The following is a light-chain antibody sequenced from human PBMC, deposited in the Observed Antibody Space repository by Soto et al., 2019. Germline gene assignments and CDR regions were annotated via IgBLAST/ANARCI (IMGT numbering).Light chain of an antibody. J-gene: IGKJ5*01. V-gene: IGKV1-5*03. CDR3: QQYNSYSL. CDR2: KAS. CDR1: QSISSW. Sequence: DIQMTQSPSTLSASVGDRVTITCRASQSISSWLAWYQQKPGKAPKLLIYKASSLESGVPSRFSGSGSGTEFTLTISSLQPDDFATYYCQQYNSYSLFGQGTRLENK.